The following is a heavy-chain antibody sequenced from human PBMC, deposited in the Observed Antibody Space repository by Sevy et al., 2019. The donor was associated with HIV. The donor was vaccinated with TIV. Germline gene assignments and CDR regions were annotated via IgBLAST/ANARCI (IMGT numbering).Heavy chain of an antibody. Sequence: GGSLRLSCAASGFTFSSYSMTWVRQAPGKGLEWVSYISSSSSTIYYADSVKGRFTISRDNAKNSLYLQMNSLRAEDTPVYYCARDRGSLYYYYGMDVWGQGTTVTVSS. CDR1: GFTFSSYS. D-gene: IGHD2-15*01. CDR2: ISSSSSTI. CDR3: ARDRGSLYYYYGMDV. J-gene: IGHJ6*02. V-gene: IGHV3-48*01.